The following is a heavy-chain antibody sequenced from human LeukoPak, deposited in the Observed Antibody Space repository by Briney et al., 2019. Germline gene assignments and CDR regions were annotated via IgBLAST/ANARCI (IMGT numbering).Heavy chain of an antibody. J-gene: IGHJ5*02. Sequence: GESLKISCKGSGYSFTTYWIGWVRQMPGKGLERMGIIYPGDSDTRYSPSFEGQVTISADKSISIAYLQWSSLKASDTAMYYCARLEGYSSTWYFIDPGGQGPLVTVSS. V-gene: IGHV5-51*01. CDR1: GYSFTTYW. CDR3: ARLEGYSSTWYFIDP. D-gene: IGHD6-13*01. CDR2: IYPGDSDT.